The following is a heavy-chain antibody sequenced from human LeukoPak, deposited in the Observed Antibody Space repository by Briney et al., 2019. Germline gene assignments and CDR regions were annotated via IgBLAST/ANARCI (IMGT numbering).Heavy chain of an antibody. D-gene: IGHD2-15*01. CDR2: ISSSSSTI. Sequence: SGGSLRLSCAASGFTFSSYSMNWVRQAPGKGLEWVSYISSSSSTIYYADSVKGRFTISRDNAENSLYLQMNSLRAEDTAVYYCAREVVALDYWGQGTLVSVSS. CDR1: GFTFSSYS. V-gene: IGHV3-48*01. CDR3: AREVVALDY. J-gene: IGHJ4*02.